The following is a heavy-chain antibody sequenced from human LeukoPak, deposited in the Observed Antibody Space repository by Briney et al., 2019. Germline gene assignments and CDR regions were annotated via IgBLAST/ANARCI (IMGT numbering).Heavy chain of an antibody. J-gene: IGHJ4*02. Sequence: SSETLSLTCTVSGGSISSSSYYWGWIRQPPGKGLEWIGSIYYSGSTYYNPSLKSRVTISVDTSKNQFSLELSSVTAADTAVYYCARAVGGDGSGSLWGPGTLVTVSS. CDR2: IYYSGST. CDR1: GGSISSSSYY. V-gene: IGHV4-39*01. CDR3: ARAVGGDGSGSL. D-gene: IGHD3-10*01.